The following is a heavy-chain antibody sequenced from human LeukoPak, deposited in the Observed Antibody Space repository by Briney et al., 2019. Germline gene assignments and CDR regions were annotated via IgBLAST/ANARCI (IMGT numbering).Heavy chain of an antibody. CDR1: GGSINSGGYY. D-gene: IGHD3-10*01. V-gene: IGHV4-61*08. CDR3: AREYYGSFDY. CDR2: IYYSGST. J-gene: IGHJ4*02. Sequence: SETLSLTCTVSGGSINSGGYYWAWIRQPPGKGLEWIGYIYYSGSTNYNPSLKSRVTISVDTSKNQFSLKLSSVTAADTAVYYCAREYYGSFDYWGQGTLVTVSS.